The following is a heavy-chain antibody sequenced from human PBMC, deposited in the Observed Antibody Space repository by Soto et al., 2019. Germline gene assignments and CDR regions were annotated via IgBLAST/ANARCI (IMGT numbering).Heavy chain of an antibody. D-gene: IGHD5-18*01. CDR3: AKGSLLRGYSYGY. Sequence: HPGGSLRLSCAASGFTFSSYAMSWVRQAPGKGLEWVSAVSGSGGSTYYADSVKGRFTISRDNSKNTLYLQMNSLRAEDTAVYYCAKGSLLRGYSYGYWGQGTLVTVSS. CDR1: GFTFSSYA. J-gene: IGHJ4*02. V-gene: IGHV3-23*01. CDR2: VSGSGGST.